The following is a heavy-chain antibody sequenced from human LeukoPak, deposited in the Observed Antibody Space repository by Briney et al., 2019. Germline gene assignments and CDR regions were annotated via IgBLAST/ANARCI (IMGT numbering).Heavy chain of an antibody. D-gene: IGHD1-26*01. CDR1: GFTFSSYS. J-gene: IGHJ6*03. Sequence: PGGSLRLSCAASGFTFSSYSMNWVRQAPGKGLERVSYISSSSSSIYYADSVKGRFTISRDNAKNSLYLQMNSLTAADTAVYYCARGPYGSYSRSYYYYYMDVWGKGTTVTVSS. CDR2: ISSSSSSI. V-gene: IGHV3-48*01. CDR3: ARGPYGSYSRSYYYYYMDV.